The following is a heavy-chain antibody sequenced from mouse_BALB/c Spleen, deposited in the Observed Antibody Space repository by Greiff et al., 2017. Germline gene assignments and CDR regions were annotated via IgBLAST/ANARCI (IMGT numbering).Heavy chain of an antibody. Sequence: EVKLMESGGGLVQPGGSLRLSCATSGFTFTDYYMSWVRQPPGKALEWLGFIRNKANGYTTEYSASVKGRFTISRDNSQSILYLQMNTLRAEDSATYYCARGFDYDRDPYAMDYWGQGTSVTVSS. J-gene: IGHJ4*01. CDR2: IRNKANGYTT. V-gene: IGHV7-3*02. CDR3: ARGFDYDRDPYAMDY. CDR1: GFTFTDYY. D-gene: IGHD2-4*01.